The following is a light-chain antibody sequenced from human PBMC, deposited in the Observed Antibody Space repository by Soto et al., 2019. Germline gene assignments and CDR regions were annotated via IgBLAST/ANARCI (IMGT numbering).Light chain of an antibody. CDR1: QSISSW. CDR2: KAS. J-gene: IGKJ2*01. Sequence: DIQMTQSPSTLSASVGDRVPITCRASQSISSWLAWYQQKPGKAPKLLISKASSLESGVPSRFSGSGSGTEVTLTISRLQPDDFATYYCQQYTSYSTFGQGTKLEIK. CDR3: QQYTSYST. V-gene: IGKV1-5*03.